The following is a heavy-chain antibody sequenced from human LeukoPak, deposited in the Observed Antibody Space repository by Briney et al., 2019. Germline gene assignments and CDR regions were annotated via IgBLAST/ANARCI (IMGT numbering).Heavy chain of an antibody. J-gene: IGHJ5*02. Sequence: GGSLRLSCAASGFTFSTYSMNWVRQAPGKGLEWVSGIDSGSNNIHYADSVKGRFTISRDDAKNSLYLQMDSLRAEDTAVYYCVRDGPYNLMVRGVIINRSWCDPWVQGTLVSVSS. CDR3: VRDGPYNLMVRGVIINRSWCDP. CDR2: IDSGSNNI. CDR1: GFTFSTYS. V-gene: IGHV3-48*01. D-gene: IGHD3-10*01.